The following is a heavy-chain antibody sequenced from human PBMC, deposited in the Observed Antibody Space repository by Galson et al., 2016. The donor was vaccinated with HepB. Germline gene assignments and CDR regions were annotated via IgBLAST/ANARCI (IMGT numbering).Heavy chain of an antibody. D-gene: IGHD4-11*01. V-gene: IGHV3-23*01. Sequence: SLRLSCAASGFAFSAYGMTWVRQAPRKGLEWVAAIGTSGGSTDYADSVRGRFTISRDNSKNMLYLQMNSLRAEDSALYYCAKGTTRLGDNWGQGTLVTVSS. CDR3: AKGTTRLGDN. CDR1: GFAFSAYG. CDR2: IGTSGGST. J-gene: IGHJ4*02.